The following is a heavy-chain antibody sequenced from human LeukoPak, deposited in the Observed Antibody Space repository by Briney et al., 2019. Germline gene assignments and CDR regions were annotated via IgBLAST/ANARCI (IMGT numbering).Heavy chain of an antibody. CDR2: IYPGDSDT. CDR1: GYSYTSYW. J-gene: IGHJ3*02. CDR3: ARAQQWLRSDAFDI. V-gene: IGHV5-51*01. D-gene: IGHD6-19*01. Sequence: GESLKISCKGSGYSYTSYWIGWVRQMPGKGLEWMGIIYPGDSDTKYSPSFQGQVTISADNSINTAYLQWSSLKASGTAMYYCARAQQWLRSDAFDIWGQGTMVTVSS.